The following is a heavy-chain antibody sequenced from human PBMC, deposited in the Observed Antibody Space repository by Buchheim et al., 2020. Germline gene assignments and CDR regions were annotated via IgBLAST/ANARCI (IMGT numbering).Heavy chain of an antibody. V-gene: IGHV3-23*01. D-gene: IGHD2-2*01. CDR1: GFTFSSYA. J-gene: IGHJ6*02. CDR3: AKDLYCSSTSCYGYYYYYGMDV. Sequence: EVQLLESGGGLVQPGGSLRLSCAASGFTFSSYAMSWVRQAPGKGLEWVPAISGSGGSTYYADSVKGRFTISRDNSKNTLHLQMNSLRAEDTAVYYCAKDLYCSSTSCYGYYYYYGMDVWGQGTT. CDR2: ISGSGGST.